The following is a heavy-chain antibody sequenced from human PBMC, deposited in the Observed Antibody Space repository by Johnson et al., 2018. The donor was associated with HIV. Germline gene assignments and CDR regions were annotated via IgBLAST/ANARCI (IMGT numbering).Heavy chain of an antibody. D-gene: IGHD6-13*01. CDR2: ILYDGSNK. CDR3: ARQQPSSVKGAFDI. Sequence: QVQLVESGGGLVQPGGSLRLSCAASGFTFSSYWMSWVRQAPGKGLEWVAFILYDGSNKYYADSVKGRFTISRDNSKNTLYLQMNSLRAEDTAVYYCARQQPSSVKGAFDIWGQGTMVTVSS. J-gene: IGHJ3*02. CDR1: GFTFSSYW. V-gene: IGHV3-30*02.